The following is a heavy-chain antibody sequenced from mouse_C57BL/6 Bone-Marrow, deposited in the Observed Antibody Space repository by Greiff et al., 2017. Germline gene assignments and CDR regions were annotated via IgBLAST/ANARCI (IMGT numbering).Heavy chain of an antibody. D-gene: IGHD1-1*01. J-gene: IGHJ3*01. CDR3: ARDTTVVAH. CDR2: INPYNGGT. CDR1: GYTFTDYY. V-gene: IGHV1-19*01. Sequence: VQLQQSGPVLVKPGASVKMSCKASGYTFTDYYMNWVKQSHGKSLEWIGVINPYNGGTSYNQKFKGKATLTVDKSSSTAYMELNSLTSEDSAVYYCARDTTVVAHWGQGTLVTVSA.